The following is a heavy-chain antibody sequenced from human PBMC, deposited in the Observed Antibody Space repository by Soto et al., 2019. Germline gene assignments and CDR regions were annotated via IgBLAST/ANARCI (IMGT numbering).Heavy chain of an antibody. CDR3: ARLMVTTNLYYYYGMDV. Sequence: SETLSLTCIVSGGSISSSSYYWGWIRQPPGKGLEWIGSIYYSGSTYYNPSLKSRVTTSVDTSKNQFSLKLSSVTAADTAVYYCARLMVTTNLYYYYGMDVWGQGTTVTVSS. D-gene: IGHD4-17*01. J-gene: IGHJ6*02. V-gene: IGHV4-39*01. CDR1: GGSISSSSYY. CDR2: IYYSGST.